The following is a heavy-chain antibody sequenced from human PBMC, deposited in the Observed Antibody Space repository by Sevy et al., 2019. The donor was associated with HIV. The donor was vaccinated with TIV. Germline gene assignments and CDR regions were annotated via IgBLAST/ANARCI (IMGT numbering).Heavy chain of an antibody. CDR2: IRYDGSNK. CDR1: VFTFSNYG. Sequence: GGSLRLSCAASVFTFSNYGMHWVRQAPGKGLEWVAFIRYDGSNKNNADSVKGRFTISRDNSKNTLYLQMNSLRPEDTAVYYCAKEPVMVVDYYSMDVWGQGTTVTVSS. V-gene: IGHV3-30*02. J-gene: IGHJ6*02. D-gene: IGHD2-8*02. CDR3: AKEPVMVVDYYSMDV.